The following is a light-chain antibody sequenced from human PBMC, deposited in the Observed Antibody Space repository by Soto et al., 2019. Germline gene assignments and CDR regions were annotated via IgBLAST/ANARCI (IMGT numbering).Light chain of an antibody. V-gene: IGKV3-20*01. CDR3: QHYGSSRT. Sequence: EIVLTQSPGTLSLSPGERATLSCRASQSVSSSDLAWYQQKFGQAPRLLIYGASSRATGIPDRFSGSGSGIDFTLTISRLEPEDFAVYYCQHYGSSRTFGQGTKVEIK. CDR2: GAS. CDR1: QSVSSSD. J-gene: IGKJ1*01.